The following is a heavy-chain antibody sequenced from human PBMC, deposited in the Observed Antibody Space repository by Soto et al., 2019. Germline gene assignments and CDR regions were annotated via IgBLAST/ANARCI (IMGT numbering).Heavy chain of an antibody. CDR3: ARDGGTLVRGAHFDY. J-gene: IGHJ4*02. CDR2: IYHSGST. V-gene: IGHV4-4*02. D-gene: IGHD3-10*01. Sequence: QVQLQESGPGLVKPSGTLSLTCAVSGGSISSSNWWSWVLQPPGKGLEWIGEIYHSGSTNYNPSLTSRVTISVDKSKNQFSLKLSSVTAADTAVYYCARDGGTLVRGAHFDYWGQGTLVTVSS. CDR1: GGSISSSNW.